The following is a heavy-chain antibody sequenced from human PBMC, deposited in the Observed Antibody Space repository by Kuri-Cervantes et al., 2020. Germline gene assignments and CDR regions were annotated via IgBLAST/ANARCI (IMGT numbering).Heavy chain of an antibody. CDR1: GFTFSNYA. CDR2: ISSDGAYR. CDR3: AKDDREV. J-gene: IGHJ4*02. V-gene: IGHV3-30-3*01. Sequence: LSLTCAASGFTFSNYAMYWVRQAPGRGLEWVAVISSDGAYRYYADSVEGRFTISRDNSKNTLHLQMYSLRVEDTAVYCCAKDDREVWGQGTLVTVSS.